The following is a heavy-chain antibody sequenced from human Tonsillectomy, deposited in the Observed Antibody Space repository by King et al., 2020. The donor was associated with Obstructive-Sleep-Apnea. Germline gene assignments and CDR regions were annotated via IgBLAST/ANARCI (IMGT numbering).Heavy chain of an antibody. CDR2: IYYSGST. J-gene: IGHJ5*02. CDR3: ARVSGIAAAGNNWFDP. CDR1: GGSISSSSYY. Sequence: QLQESGPGLVKPSETLSLTCTVSGGSISSSSYYWGWIRQPPGKGLEWIGSIYYSGSTYYNPSLKSRVTISVDTSKNQFSLKLSSVTAADTAVYYCARVSGIAAAGNNWFDPWGQGTLVTVSS. D-gene: IGHD6-13*01. V-gene: IGHV4-39*07.